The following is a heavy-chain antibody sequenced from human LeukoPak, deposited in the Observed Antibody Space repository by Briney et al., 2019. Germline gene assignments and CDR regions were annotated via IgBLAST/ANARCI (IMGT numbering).Heavy chain of an antibody. J-gene: IGHJ3*01. V-gene: IGHV5-51*01. Sequence: GESLKISCKGSGYNFPRHWIGWVRQVPGKGLEYVGVIFPDDSDTRYSPSSEGHVTVSADTSTNTAYLQWRSLQASDTAMYFCASRVGVAGTFDAFDLWGQGTMVTVSS. CDR3: ASRVGVAGTFDAFDL. CDR1: GYNFPRHW. D-gene: IGHD2-21*02. CDR2: IFPDDSDT.